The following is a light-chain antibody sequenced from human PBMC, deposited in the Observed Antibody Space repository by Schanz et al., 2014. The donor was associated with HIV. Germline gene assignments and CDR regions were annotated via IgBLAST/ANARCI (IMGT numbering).Light chain of an antibody. CDR3: QSYDSSLSGSRV. Sequence: QSVLTQPPSASGTPGQRVTISCTGSSSNIGAGYDVHWYHHLPGTAPKLLIYGNNNRPSGVPDRFSGSNSGTSASLAITGLQTEDEGDYYCQSYDSSLSGSRVFGTGTKLTVL. CDR1: SSNIGAGYD. V-gene: IGLV1-40*01. J-gene: IGLJ1*01. CDR2: GNN.